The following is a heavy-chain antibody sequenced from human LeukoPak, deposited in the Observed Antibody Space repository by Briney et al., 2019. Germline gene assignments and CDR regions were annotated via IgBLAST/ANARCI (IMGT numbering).Heavy chain of an antibody. CDR1: GYSISSGYY. Sequence: SETLSLTCTASGYSISSGYYWGWIRQPPGKGLEWIGSIYHSGSTYYNPSLKSRVTISVDTSKNQFSLKLSSVTAADTAVYYCAAKYSSSPGAFDIWGQGTMVTVSS. J-gene: IGHJ3*02. D-gene: IGHD6-13*01. V-gene: IGHV4-38-2*02. CDR3: AAKYSSSPGAFDI. CDR2: IYHSGST.